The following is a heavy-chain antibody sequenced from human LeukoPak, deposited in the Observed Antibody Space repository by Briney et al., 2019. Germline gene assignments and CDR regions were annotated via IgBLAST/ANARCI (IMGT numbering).Heavy chain of an antibody. J-gene: IGHJ4*02. V-gene: IGHV3-23*01. CDR2: ISGSGGST. CDR3: AKDRRSRYDSSGGGFDY. CDR1: GFTFSSYA. Sequence: GRSLRLSCAASGFTFSSYAMSWVRQAPGKGLEWVSAISGSGGSTYYADSVKGRFTISRDNSKNTLYLQMNSLRAEDTAVYYCAKDRRSRYDSSGGGFDYWGQGTLVTVSS. D-gene: IGHD3-22*01.